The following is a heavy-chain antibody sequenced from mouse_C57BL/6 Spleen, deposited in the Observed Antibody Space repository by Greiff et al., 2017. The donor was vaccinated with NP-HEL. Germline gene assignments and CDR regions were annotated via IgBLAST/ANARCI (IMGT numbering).Heavy chain of an antibody. V-gene: IGHV1-18*01. Sequence: VQLQQSGPELVKPGASVKIPCKASGYTFTDYNMDWVKQSHGKSLEWIGDINPNNGGTNYNQKFKGKATLTVDKSSSTAYMELRSLTSEDTAVYYCARGTAQAYFDYWGQGTTLTVSS. CDR2: INPNNGGT. J-gene: IGHJ2*01. CDR3: ARGTAQAYFDY. CDR1: GYTFTDYN. D-gene: IGHD3-2*02.